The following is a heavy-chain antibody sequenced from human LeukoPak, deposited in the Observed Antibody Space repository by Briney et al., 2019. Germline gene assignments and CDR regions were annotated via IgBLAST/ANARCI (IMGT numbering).Heavy chain of an antibody. J-gene: IGHJ4*02. CDR2: ISGSSGST. CDR3: AKDWDQQPELDY. D-gene: IGHD6-13*01. CDR1: GFTFSSYA. Sequence: GGSLRLSCAASGFTFSSYAMSWVRQAPGKGLEWVSAISGSSGSTYYADSVKGRFTISRDNSKNTLYLQMNSLRAEDTAVYYCAKDWDQQPELDYWGQGTLVTVSS. V-gene: IGHV3-23*01.